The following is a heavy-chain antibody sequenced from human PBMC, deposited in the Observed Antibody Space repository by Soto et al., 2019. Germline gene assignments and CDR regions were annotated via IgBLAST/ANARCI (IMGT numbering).Heavy chain of an antibody. V-gene: IGHV1-8*01. CDR1: GYTFSTCD. J-gene: IGHJ4*02. D-gene: IGHD6-25*01. CDR2: MNPHTGNP. Sequence: ASVKVSCKTSGYTFSTCDINWVRQAPGQGLEWMGWMNPHTGNPGYAQKFRGRVTLTRNTSISTAYMELMSLKTEDTAVYFCARSKERSGPNDFDDWGQGTLVTVSS. CDR3: ARSKERSGPNDFDD.